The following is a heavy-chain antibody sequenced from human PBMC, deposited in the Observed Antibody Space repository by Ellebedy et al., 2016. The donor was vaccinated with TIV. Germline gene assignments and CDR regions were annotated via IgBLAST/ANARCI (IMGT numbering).Heavy chain of an antibody. Sequence: GESLKTSCAASGFTFNSYAMSWVRQAPGKGLEWVSTISNTGSRKYYADSVEGRFIISRDNSKRTLYLQMNSLRAGDTAVYYCAKGRGGGSDSSAPRYYFDYWGLGTLVTVSS. J-gene: IGHJ4*02. D-gene: IGHD3-22*01. CDR1: GFTFNSYA. CDR2: ISNTGSRK. V-gene: IGHV3-23*01. CDR3: AKGRGGGSDSSAPRYYFDY.